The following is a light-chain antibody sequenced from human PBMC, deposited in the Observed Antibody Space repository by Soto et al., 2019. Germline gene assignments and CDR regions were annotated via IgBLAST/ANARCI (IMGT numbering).Light chain of an antibody. CDR2: DAS. V-gene: IGKV1-33*01. Sequence: DIQMTQSPSSLSASVGDRVTITCQASQDISNYLNWYQQKPGKAPKLLIYDASNLETGVPSRFSGSWSWTDFTFTISSLQPEDIATYYCQQYDNLPYTFGQGTKLEIK. CDR1: QDISNY. CDR3: QQYDNLPYT. J-gene: IGKJ2*01.